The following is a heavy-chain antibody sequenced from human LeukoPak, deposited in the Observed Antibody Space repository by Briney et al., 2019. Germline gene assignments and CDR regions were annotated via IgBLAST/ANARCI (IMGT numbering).Heavy chain of an antibody. CDR1: GGSIGSYC. CDR2: IYTTGST. Sequence: PSETLSLTCTVSGGSIGSYCWNWIRQPAGKGLEWIGRIYTTGSTNYNPSLKSRVTMSVDTSKNQFALKLNSVTAADTAVYYCARFSHRDTAMAGDFDYWGQGTLVTVSS. J-gene: IGHJ4*02. CDR3: ARFSHRDTAMAGDFDY. D-gene: IGHD5-18*01. V-gene: IGHV4-4*07.